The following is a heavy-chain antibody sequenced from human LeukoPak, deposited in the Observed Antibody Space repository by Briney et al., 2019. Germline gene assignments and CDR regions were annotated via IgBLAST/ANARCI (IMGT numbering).Heavy chain of an antibody. CDR1: GFTFSSYA. D-gene: IGHD6-13*01. CDR3: AKDPYSSSWYGIFDY. J-gene: IGHJ4*02. Sequence: GGSLRLSCAASGFTFSSYAMSWVRQAPGKGLEWVSAISGSGGSTYYADSVKGRFTISRDNSKNTLYLQMNSLRAEDTAVYYYAKDPYSSSWYGIFDYWGQGTLVTVSS. V-gene: IGHV3-23*01. CDR2: ISGSGGST.